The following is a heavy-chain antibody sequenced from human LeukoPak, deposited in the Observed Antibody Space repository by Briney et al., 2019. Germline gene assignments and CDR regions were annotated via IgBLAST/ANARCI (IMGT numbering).Heavy chain of an antibody. J-gene: IGHJ4*02. CDR3: TRSGGYYGDHFDY. Sequence: ASVNVSCKASGYTFTGYYMHWVRQAPGQGLEWMGWINPNSGGTNYTQKFQGWVTMTRDTSISTAYMELGRLRSDDTAVYYCTRSGGYYGDHFDYWGQGTLVTVSS. D-gene: IGHD4-17*01. V-gene: IGHV1-2*04. CDR2: INPNSGGT. CDR1: GYTFTGYY.